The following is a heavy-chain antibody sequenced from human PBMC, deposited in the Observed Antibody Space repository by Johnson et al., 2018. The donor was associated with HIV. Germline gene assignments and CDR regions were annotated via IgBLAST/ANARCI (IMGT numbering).Heavy chain of an antibody. J-gene: IGHJ3*01. CDR2: IYSGGST. CDR3: ARDVVSDGSYPPDAFDV. V-gene: IGHV3-66*01. D-gene: IGHD1-26*01. CDR1: GFTVSSNY. Sequence: VQLVESGGGLVQPGGSLRLSCAASGFTVSSNYMSWVRQAPGKGLEWVSVIYSGGSTYYADSVKGRFTISRDNSKNTLYLQMNSLRAEDTAVYYCARDVVSDGSYPPDAFDVWGQGTMVTVSS.